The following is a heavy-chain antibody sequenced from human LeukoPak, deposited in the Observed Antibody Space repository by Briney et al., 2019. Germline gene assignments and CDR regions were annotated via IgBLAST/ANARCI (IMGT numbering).Heavy chain of an antibody. D-gene: IGHD3-3*01. CDR3: GIAGVVTTIDY. CDR1: GYTFTGYY. J-gene: IGHJ4*02. V-gene: IGHV1-2*06. CDR2: INPNSGGT. Sequence: AAVKVSCKASGYTFTGYYMHWVRQAPGQGLEWMGRINPNSGGTNYAQKFQGRVTMTRDTSISPAYMELSRLRSDDTAVYYCGIAGVVTTIDYWGQGTLVTVSS.